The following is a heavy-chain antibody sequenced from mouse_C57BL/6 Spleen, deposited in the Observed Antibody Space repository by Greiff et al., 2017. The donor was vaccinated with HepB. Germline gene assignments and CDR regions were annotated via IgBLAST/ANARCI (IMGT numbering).Heavy chain of an antibody. CDR1: GFTFSDYG. CDR2: ISSGSSTI. D-gene: IGHD2-1*01. J-gene: IGHJ4*01. V-gene: IGHV5-17*01. Sequence: EVQLMESGGGLVKPGGSLKLSCAASGFTFSDYGMHWVRQAPEKGLEWVAYISSGSSTIYYADTVKGRFTISRDNAKNTLFLQMTSLRSEDTAMYYCARRGNYVYYYAMDYWGQGTSVTVSS. CDR3: ARRGNYVYYYAMDY.